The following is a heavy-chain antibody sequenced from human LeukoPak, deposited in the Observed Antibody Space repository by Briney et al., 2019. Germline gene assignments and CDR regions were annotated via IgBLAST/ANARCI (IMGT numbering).Heavy chain of an antibody. J-gene: IGHJ4*02. CDR3: ARDRSSHFDY. CDR2: INGDGSST. CDR1: GFTLSNFW. Sequence: TGGSQRLSCAASGFTLSNFWMHWVRQAPGKGLVCVSRINGDGSSTTYADSVKGRFTISRDNAKNTLYLQMNSLRAEDTAVYYCARDRSSHFDYWGQGTLVTVSS. D-gene: IGHD6-13*01. V-gene: IGHV3-74*01.